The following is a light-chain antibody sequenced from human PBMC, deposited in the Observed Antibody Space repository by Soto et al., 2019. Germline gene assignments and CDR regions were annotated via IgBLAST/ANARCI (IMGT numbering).Light chain of an antibody. Sequence: DIQMTQSPSTLSASEGDRVTISCRASQSVSILLAWYQQKPGRAPKLLIYKSSILESGVPSRFSGSGSGTEFTLTISSLQPDDFATYYCQQFNTSPWTFGQGTKVDIK. J-gene: IGKJ1*01. V-gene: IGKV1-5*03. CDR3: QQFNTSPWT. CDR1: QSVSIL. CDR2: KSS.